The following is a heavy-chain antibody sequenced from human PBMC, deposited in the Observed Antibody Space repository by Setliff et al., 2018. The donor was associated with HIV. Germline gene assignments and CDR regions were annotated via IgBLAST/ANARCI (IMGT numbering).Heavy chain of an antibody. CDR3: VRGGQYYRSTYYYYYMDV. V-gene: IGHV1-69*13. CDR1: GGTFSSYE. CDR2: ITPISGTA. Sequence: SVKVSCKASGGTFSSYEMSWVRQAPGQGLEWMGGITPISGTANYAQKFQGRVTIAADEFTSTAYMELSSLRSEDTAVYYCVRGGQYYRSTYYYYYMDVWGKGTTVTVSS. J-gene: IGHJ6*03. D-gene: IGHD3-16*02.